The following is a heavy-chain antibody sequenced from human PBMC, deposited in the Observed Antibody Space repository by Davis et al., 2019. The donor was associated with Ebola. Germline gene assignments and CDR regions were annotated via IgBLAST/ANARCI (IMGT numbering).Heavy chain of an antibody. J-gene: IGHJ5*02. CDR2: IYYSGST. CDR3: ARGRRWELLDNWFDP. Sequence: SETLSLTCTVSGGSISSYYWSWIRQPPGKGLEWIGYIYYSGSTNYNPSLKSRVTISVDTSKNQFSLKLSSVTAADTAVYYCARGRRWELLDNWFDPWGQGTLVTVSS. CDR1: GGSISSYY. D-gene: IGHD1-26*01. V-gene: IGHV4-59*08.